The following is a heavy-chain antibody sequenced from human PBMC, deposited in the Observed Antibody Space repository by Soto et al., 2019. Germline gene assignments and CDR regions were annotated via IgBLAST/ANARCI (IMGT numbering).Heavy chain of an antibody. D-gene: IGHD4-17*01. Sequence: QVQLVESGEGVVQPGRSLRLSCAASGFTFSSYGMHWVRQAPGKGLEWVAVIWYDGSNKYYADSVKGRFTISRDNSKNTLYLQMNSLRAEDTAVYYCARVPTVTPVFFDYWGQGTLVTVSS. CDR3: ARVPTVTPVFFDY. V-gene: IGHV3-33*01. CDR1: GFTFSSYG. CDR2: IWYDGSNK. J-gene: IGHJ4*02.